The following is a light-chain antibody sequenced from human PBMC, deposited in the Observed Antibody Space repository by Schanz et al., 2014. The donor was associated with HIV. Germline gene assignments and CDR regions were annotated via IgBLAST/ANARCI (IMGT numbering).Light chain of an antibody. J-gene: IGLJ3*02. Sequence: QSALTQPASVSGSPGQSITISCTGTISDVGNYNLVSWYQQHPGKAPKLMIYEVSERPSGVSNRFSGSKSGNTASLTISGLQADEEADYHCSSYTTSSTLVFGGGTKLTVL. CDR3: SSYTTSSTLV. CDR2: EVS. V-gene: IGLV2-14*02. CDR1: ISDVGNYNL.